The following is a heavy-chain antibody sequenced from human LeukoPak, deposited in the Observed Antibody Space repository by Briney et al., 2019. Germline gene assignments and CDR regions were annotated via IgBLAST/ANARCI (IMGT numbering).Heavy chain of an antibody. CDR1: GGSFSIFY. CDR3: ATLSLGGTPIGF. CDR2: IFQSWTT. V-gene: IGHV4-59*08. J-gene: IGHJ4*02. D-gene: IGHD1-20*01. Sequence: SQTLSLTCTVSGGSFSIFYWAGMRQRPGKGLAGIGYIFQSWTTNYNPSLKSRVTVSMDTAKNQFSLRLYSVTAEDTAMYYCATLSLGGTPIGFWGQGIRVTVSS.